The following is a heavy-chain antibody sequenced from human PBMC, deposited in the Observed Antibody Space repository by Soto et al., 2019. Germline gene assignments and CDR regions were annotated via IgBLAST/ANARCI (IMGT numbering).Heavy chain of an antibody. V-gene: IGHV3-15*01. Sequence: GGSLRLSCAASGFTFGNAWMSWVRQAAGKGLEWVGRIKSKTAGGTTDYAAPVKGRFTTSSNDSKNTLYLQMNSLKTEDTAVYYCTTGQYYDFWSGYNHEDYWGQGTLVTVSS. CDR3: TTGQYYDFWSGYNHEDY. D-gene: IGHD3-3*01. CDR2: IKSKTAGGTT. J-gene: IGHJ4*02. CDR1: GFTFGNAW.